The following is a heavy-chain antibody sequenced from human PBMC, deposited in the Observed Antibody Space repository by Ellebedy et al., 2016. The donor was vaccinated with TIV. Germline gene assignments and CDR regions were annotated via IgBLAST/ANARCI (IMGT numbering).Heavy chain of an antibody. CDR3: ASRDGYSPFDI. Sequence: PGGSLRLSCAASGFTFSSYGMHWVRQAPGKGLEWVAVIWYDGSNKYYADSVKGRFTISRDNSKNTLYLQMNSLRAEDTAVYYCASRDGYSPFDIWGQGTMVTVSS. D-gene: IGHD5-24*01. J-gene: IGHJ3*02. CDR2: IWYDGSNK. V-gene: IGHV3-33*08. CDR1: GFTFSSYG.